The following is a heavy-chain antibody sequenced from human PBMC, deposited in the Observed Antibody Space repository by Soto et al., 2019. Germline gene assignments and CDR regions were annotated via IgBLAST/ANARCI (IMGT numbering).Heavy chain of an antibody. Sequence: SLRLSCASSGFTFRSYGMMWVRQAPGKGLEWVSAISQSAGGNTYYADSVRGRFTISRDDSKNTLYLQMDSLRPEDTAQYYCAGWNYDYWGHGTQVTVSS. V-gene: IGHV3-23*01. D-gene: IGHD1-7*01. J-gene: IGHJ4*01. CDR3: AGWNYDY. CDR1: GFTFRSYG. CDR2: ISQSAGGNT.